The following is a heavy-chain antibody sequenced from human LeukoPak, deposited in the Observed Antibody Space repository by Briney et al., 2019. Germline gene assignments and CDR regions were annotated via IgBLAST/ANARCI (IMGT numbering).Heavy chain of an antibody. D-gene: IGHD2/OR15-2a*01. V-gene: IGHV2-5*01. CDR1: GFSLNTGGGA. CDR2: IYGTDDK. CDR3: AHRQNSNFAY. Sequence: SGPTLVKPTQTLTLTCTFSGFSLNTGGGAVGWIRQPPGRALEGLALIYGTDDKKYSPSLRSRLTITKDTSKNQLVLTMTNMDPVEPATYYCAHRQNSNFAYWGQGTLVTVSS. J-gene: IGHJ4*02.